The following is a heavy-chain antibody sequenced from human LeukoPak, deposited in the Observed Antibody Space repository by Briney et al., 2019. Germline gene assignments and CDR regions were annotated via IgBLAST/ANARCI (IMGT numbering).Heavy chain of an antibody. V-gene: IGHV4-59*01. CDR1: GGSISSYY. CDR2: IFYTGST. D-gene: IGHD4-23*01. CDR3: ATLTGGDDAFDI. J-gene: IGHJ3*02. Sequence: PSETLSLTCTVSGGSISSYYWSWIRQPPGKGLEWIGYIFYTGSTNYNPSLKSRVTISVLTSKNRFSLKLSSVTAADSAVYYCATLTGGDDAFDIWGQGTMVTVSS.